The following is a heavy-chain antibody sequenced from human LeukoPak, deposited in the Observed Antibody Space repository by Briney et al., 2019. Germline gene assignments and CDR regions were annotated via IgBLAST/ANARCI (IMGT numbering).Heavy chain of an antibody. V-gene: IGHV3-9*01. CDR1: GFTFDDYA. Sequence: GGSLRLSCAASGFTFDDYAMHWVRQAPGKGLEWVSGISWNSGSIGYADSVKGRFTISRDNAKNSLYLQMNSLRAEDTALYYCAKDRIAAAGIGRYFDYWGQGTLVTASS. CDR3: AKDRIAAAGIGRYFDY. J-gene: IGHJ4*02. D-gene: IGHD6-13*01. CDR2: ISWNSGSI.